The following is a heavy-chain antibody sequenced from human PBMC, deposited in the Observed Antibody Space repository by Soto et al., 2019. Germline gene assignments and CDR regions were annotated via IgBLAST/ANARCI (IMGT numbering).Heavy chain of an antibody. Sequence: SETLSLTCTVSGGSISSYYWNWIRQPPGKGLEWLGHVYYTGSTNYSPSLRSRVSISADTSKNEFSLRLRSVTAADTAVYFCARSVAVPGAHIDYWGQGTQVTVS. CDR1: GGSISSYY. J-gene: IGHJ4*02. V-gene: IGHV4-59*01. CDR3: ARSVAVPGAHIDY. D-gene: IGHD6-19*01. CDR2: VYYTGST.